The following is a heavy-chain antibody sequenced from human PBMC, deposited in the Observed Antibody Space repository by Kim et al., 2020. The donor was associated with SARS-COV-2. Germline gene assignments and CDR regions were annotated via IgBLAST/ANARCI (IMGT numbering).Heavy chain of an antibody. V-gene: IGHV1-3*01. Sequence: ASVKVSCKASGYTFTSYAMHWMRQAPGQRLEWMGWINAGNGNTKYSQKFQGRVTITRDTSASTAYMELSSLRSEDTAVYYCARDPMAWDSSSRRAWFDPWGQGTLVTVSS. J-gene: IGHJ5*02. CDR1: GYTFTSYA. CDR3: ARDPMAWDSSSRRAWFDP. D-gene: IGHD6-13*01. CDR2: INAGNGNT.